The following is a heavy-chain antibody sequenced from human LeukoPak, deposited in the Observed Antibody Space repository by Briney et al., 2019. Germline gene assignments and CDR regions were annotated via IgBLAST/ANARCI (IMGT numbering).Heavy chain of an antibody. J-gene: IGHJ4*02. Sequence: PGGTLRLSCAASGFTFSSYVMSWVRQAPGKGLEWVSAISGSGGSTYYADSVKGRFTISRDNSKNTLYLQMNSLRAGDTAIYYCAKGYNILTGVIDYWGQGTLVTVSS. V-gene: IGHV3-23*01. CDR2: ISGSGGST. CDR3: AKGYNILTGVIDY. D-gene: IGHD3-9*01. CDR1: GFTFSSYV.